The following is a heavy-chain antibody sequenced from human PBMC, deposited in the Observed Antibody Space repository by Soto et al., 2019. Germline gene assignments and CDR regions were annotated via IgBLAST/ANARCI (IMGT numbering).Heavy chain of an antibody. CDR1: GDSIITSRSY. D-gene: IGHD2-21*01. J-gene: IGHJ5*02. V-gene: IGHV4-39*01. CDR3: ARQPTTGDTDLWFDP. CDR2: IFYSGST. Sequence: PSETLSLTCSVSGDSIITSRSYWALIRQPPGKGLEWLANIFYSGSTFYNPSLASRVSVSVDTSKNEFSLKLRSVTAADTAVYYCARQPTTGDTDLWFDPWGQGTLVTVSS.